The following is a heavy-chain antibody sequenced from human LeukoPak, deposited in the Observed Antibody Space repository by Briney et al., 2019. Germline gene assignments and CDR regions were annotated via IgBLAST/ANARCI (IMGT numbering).Heavy chain of an antibody. Sequence: SSVKVSCKASGGTCSSYAISWVRQAPGQGLEWMGGIIPIFGTANYAQKFQGRVTITADESTSTAYMELSSLRSEDTAVYYCASRWGYYDSSGYYYWGQGTLVTVSS. CDR1: GGTCSSYA. CDR2: IIPIFGTA. V-gene: IGHV1-69*01. J-gene: IGHJ4*02. D-gene: IGHD3-22*01. CDR3: ASRWGYYDSSGYYY.